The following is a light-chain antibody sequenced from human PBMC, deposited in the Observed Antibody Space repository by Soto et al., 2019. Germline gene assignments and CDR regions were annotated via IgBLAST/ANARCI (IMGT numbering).Light chain of an antibody. J-gene: IGKJ1*01. CDR3: QQSLSARGT. CDR2: GTS. Sequence: DIQMTQSPSSLSAFVGDRVTITCRSSHNINNYFNWYQQKPGKAPKLLIYGTSTLQTGIPSRFSGSGSGTDFTLTITNLQPEDSATYCGQQSLSARGTFGQGTRVEIK. CDR1: HNINNY. V-gene: IGKV1-39*01.